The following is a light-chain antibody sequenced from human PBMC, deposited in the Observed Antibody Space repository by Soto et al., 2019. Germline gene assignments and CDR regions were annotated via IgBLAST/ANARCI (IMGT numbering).Light chain of an antibody. J-gene: IGKJ1*01. CDR2: NTY. CDR3: QQSLTTRA. Sequence: DIQMTQSPSSLSASVGDRVTITCRASQTISSYLNWYQQKPGKAPKLLIYNTYNLQSGVPSRFSGSGSGTDFTLTISSLQPEDFATYYCQQSLTTRAFGQGTKVEI. V-gene: IGKV1-39*01. CDR1: QTISSY.